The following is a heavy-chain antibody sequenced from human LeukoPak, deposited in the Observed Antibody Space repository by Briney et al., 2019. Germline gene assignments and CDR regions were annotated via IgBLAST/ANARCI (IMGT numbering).Heavy chain of an antibody. V-gene: IGHV3-7*01. CDR2: IKEDGNEK. CDR3: ARDQNYYYYMDV. Sequence: GGSLRLSCAASGFTFSSYWMNWVRQAPGKGLEWVANIKEDGNEKYYVDSVKGRFTVSRDNAKNSLYLQMNSLRAEDTAVYYCARDQNYYYYMDVWGKGTTVTVSS. CDR1: GFTFSSYW. J-gene: IGHJ6*03.